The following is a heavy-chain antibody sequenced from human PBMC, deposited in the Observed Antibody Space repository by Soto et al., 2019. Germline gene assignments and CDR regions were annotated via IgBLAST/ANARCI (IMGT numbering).Heavy chain of an antibody. D-gene: IGHD3-3*01. Sequence: GASVKVSCKASGGTFSSYAISWVRQAPGQGLEWMGGIIPIFGTANYAQKFQGRVTITADKSTSTAYMELSSLRSEDTAVYYCARYKAAPSPITIFGVVRPPYYYYGMDVWCQGTTVTVSS. CDR3: ARYKAAPSPITIFGVVRPPYYYYGMDV. V-gene: IGHV1-69*06. J-gene: IGHJ6*02. CDR1: GGTFSSYA. CDR2: IIPIFGTA.